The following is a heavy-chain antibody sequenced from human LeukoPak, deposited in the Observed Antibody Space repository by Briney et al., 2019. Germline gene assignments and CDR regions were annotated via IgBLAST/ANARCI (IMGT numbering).Heavy chain of an antibody. V-gene: IGHV3-30*02. D-gene: IGHD6-19*01. CDR1: GFTFSSYG. CDR2: IRYDGSNK. J-gene: IGHJ4*02. Sequence: GGSLRLSCAASGFTFSSYGMHWVRQAPGKGLEWVAFIRYDGSNKYYADSVKGRFTISRDNSKNTLYLQMNSLRAEDTAVYYCARDLQQWLVESLYYWGQGTLVTVSS. CDR3: ARDLQQWLVESLYY.